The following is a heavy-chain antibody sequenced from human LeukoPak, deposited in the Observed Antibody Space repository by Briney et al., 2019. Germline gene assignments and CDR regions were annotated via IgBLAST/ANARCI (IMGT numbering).Heavy chain of an antibody. J-gene: IGHJ6*03. Sequence: ASVKVSCKASGHTFTSYYMHWVRQAPGQGLEWMGIINPSGGSTSYAQKFQGRVTMTRDTSMSTVYMELSSLRSEDKAVYYCARVNRGPYFDWLGPDYYYYMDVWGKGTTVTVSS. D-gene: IGHD3-9*01. CDR2: INPSGGST. V-gene: IGHV1-46*01. CDR3: ARVNRGPYFDWLGPDYYYYMDV. CDR1: GHTFTSYY.